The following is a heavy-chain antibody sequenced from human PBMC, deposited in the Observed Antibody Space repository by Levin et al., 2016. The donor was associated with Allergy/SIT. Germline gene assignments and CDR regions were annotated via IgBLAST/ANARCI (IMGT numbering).Heavy chain of an antibody. D-gene: IGHD5-24*01. CDR1: GFNFDSYS. V-gene: IGHV3-21*01. J-gene: IGHJ4*02. CDR3: ARGRDGYNYNFDN. CDR2: ISRTSDYI. Sequence: GESLKISCAASGFNFDSYSMNWVRQAPGRGLEWVSSISRTSDYIHHTDSVKGRFTISRDNAKNSLYLQMNSLRAEDTAVYYCARGRDGYNYNFDNWGQGTLVTVSS.